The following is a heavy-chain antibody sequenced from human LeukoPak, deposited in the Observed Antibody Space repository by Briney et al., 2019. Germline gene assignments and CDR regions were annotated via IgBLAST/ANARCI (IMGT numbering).Heavy chain of an antibody. V-gene: IGHV1-46*01. CDR3: ARDRVPGSRYYYYGMDV. CDR2: INPSGGST. D-gene: IGHD6-19*01. CDR1: GYTFTSYY. J-gene: IGHJ6*02. Sequence: GASVKVSCKASGYTFTSYYMHWVRQAPGQGLEWMGIINPSGGSTSYAQKFQGRVTMTRDTSTSTVYMELSSLRSEDTAVYYCARDRVPGSRYYYYGMDVWGQGTTVTVSS.